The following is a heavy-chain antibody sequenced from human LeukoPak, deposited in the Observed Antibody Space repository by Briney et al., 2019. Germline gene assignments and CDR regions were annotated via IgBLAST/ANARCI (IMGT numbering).Heavy chain of an antibody. V-gene: IGHV3-23*01. J-gene: IGHJ6*02. D-gene: IGHD5-24*01. CDR2: ISGSGGST. CDR1: GFTFSSYA. CDR3: ARDLRDAPGGSYGMDV. Sequence: GGSLRLSCAASGFTFSSYAMSWVRQAPGKGLEWVSAISGSGGSTYYADSVKGRFTISRDNSKNTLYLQMNSLRAEDTAVYYCARDLRDAPGGSYGMDVWGQGTTVTVSS.